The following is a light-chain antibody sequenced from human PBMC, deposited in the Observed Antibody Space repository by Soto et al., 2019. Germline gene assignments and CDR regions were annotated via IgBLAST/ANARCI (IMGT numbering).Light chain of an antibody. CDR3: QHYGNSPPSVT. Sequence: EIVLTQSPGTLSLSPGERATLSCRASQSVSSSYLAWYQQKPGQAPRLLIYGASSRATGIPDRFSGSGSGTDFTLTISRREPEDFAVYYCQHYGNSPPSVTFGPGTKVDIK. J-gene: IGKJ3*01. V-gene: IGKV3-20*01. CDR2: GAS. CDR1: QSVSSSY.